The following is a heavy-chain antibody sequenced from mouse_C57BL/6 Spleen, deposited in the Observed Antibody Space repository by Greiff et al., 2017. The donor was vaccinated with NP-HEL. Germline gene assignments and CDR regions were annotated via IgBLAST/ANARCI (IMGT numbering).Heavy chain of an antibody. CDR3: ARSLSRYYAMDY. CDR2: IHPNSGST. D-gene: IGHD6-5*01. CDR1: GYTFTSYW. V-gene: IGHV1-64*01. Sequence: VQLQQPGAELVKPGASVKLSCKASGYTFTSYWMHWVKQRPGQGLEWIGMIHPNSGSTNYNEKFKSKATLTVDKSSSTAYMQLSSLTSEDSAVYYCARSLSRYYAMDYWGQGTSVTVSS. J-gene: IGHJ4*01.